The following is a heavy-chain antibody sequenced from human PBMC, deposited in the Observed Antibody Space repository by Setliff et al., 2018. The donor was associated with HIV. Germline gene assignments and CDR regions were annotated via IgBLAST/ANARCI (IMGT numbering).Heavy chain of an antibody. D-gene: IGHD5-18*01. V-gene: IGHV3-30*02. CDR3: AKDGMKGRSGTAMVSLDFDY. J-gene: IGHJ4*02. Sequence: LRLSCAASGFTFSSYGMHWVRQAPGKGLEWVAFIRYDGSNKYYADSVKGRFTISRDNSKNTLYLQMNSLRAEDTAVYYCAKDGMKGRSGTAMVSLDFDYWGQGTLVTSPQ. CDR2: IRYDGSNK. CDR1: GFTFSSYG.